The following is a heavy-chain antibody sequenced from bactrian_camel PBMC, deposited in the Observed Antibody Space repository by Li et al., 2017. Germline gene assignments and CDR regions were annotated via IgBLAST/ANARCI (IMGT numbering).Heavy chain of an antibody. CDR3: AADPLAKRACNLVRGDYKY. Sequence: HVQLVESGGGSVQEGGSLRLSCEVSGDPIFKRCLGWFRQAPGKEREGVATIDPYGISRYADSVKGRFAISRDNAGNTLYLQMNSLRPDEDTAMYYCAADPLAKRACNLVRGDYKYWGQGTQVTVS. J-gene: IGHJ4*01. D-gene: IGHD1*01. CDR2: IDPYGIS. CDR1: GDPIFKRC. V-gene: IGHV3S53*01.